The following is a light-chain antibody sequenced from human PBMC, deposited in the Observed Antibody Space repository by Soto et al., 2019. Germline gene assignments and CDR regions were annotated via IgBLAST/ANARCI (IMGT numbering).Light chain of an antibody. CDR1: QYISTW. CDR2: AAS. J-gene: IGKJ3*01. Sequence: DIQMTQSPPSVSASVGDRVTITCRASQYISTWLAWYRQRPGKAPQLLIYAASTLQSGVSSRFSGSGSGTDFTLTISSLQPEDFATYYCQQANSFPPAFGPGTKVDIK. V-gene: IGKV1-12*01. CDR3: QQANSFPPA.